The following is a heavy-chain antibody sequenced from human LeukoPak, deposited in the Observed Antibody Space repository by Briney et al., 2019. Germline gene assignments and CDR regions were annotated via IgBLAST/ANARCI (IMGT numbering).Heavy chain of an antibody. J-gene: IGHJ4*02. D-gene: IGHD3-22*01. Sequence: SETLSLTCTVSGGSISSYYWSWIRQPPGKGLEWIGYIYYSGSTNYNPSLKSRVTISVDTSKNQFSLKLSSVTAADTAVYYCARLGAPADDYYDSSGYYQVDYWGQGTLVTVSS. CDR2: IYYSGST. CDR3: ARLGAPADDYYDSSGYYQVDY. CDR1: GGSISSYY. V-gene: IGHV4-59*08.